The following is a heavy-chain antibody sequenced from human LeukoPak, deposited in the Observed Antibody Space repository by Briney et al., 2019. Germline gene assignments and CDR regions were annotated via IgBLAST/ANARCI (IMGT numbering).Heavy chain of an antibody. Sequence: PSETLSLTCTVSGGSISSYYWSWIRQPPGKGLEWIGYIYYSGSTNYNPSLKSRVTISVDTSKNQFSLKLSSVTAADTAVYYCARGVQDYFDYWGQGTLVTVSS. CDR1: GGSISSYY. V-gene: IGHV4-59*01. CDR3: ARGVQDYFDY. D-gene: IGHD1-1*01. J-gene: IGHJ4*02. CDR2: IYYSGST.